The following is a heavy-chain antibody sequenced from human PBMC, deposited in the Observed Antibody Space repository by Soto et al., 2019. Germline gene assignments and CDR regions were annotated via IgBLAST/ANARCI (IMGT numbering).Heavy chain of an antibody. V-gene: IGHV3-23*01. J-gene: IGHJ6*02. CDR3: ARELDGIDV. Sequence: GESLKISCAASGFTFSSYAMSWVRQAPGKGLEWVSAISGSGGSTYYADSVKGRFTISRDNAKNSLYLQMNSLRAEVTAVYYCARELDGIDVWGQGTTVTVSS. CDR2: ISGSGGST. CDR1: GFTFSSYA.